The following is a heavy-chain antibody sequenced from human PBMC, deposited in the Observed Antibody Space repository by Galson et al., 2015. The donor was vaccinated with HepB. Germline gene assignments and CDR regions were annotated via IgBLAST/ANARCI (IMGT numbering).Heavy chain of an antibody. D-gene: IGHD3-10*01. CDR3: ARGFRGGYYGSGSYFDY. V-gene: IGHV3-33*08. CDR1: GFPFRSYG. J-gene: IGHJ4*02. CDR2: IWYDGSNK. Sequence: SLRLSCAASGFPFRSYGMTWVRQAPGKGLEWVAVIWYDGSNKYYADSVKGRFTISRDNSKNTLYLQMNSLRAEDTAVYYCARGFRGGYYGSGSYFDYWGQGTLVTVSS.